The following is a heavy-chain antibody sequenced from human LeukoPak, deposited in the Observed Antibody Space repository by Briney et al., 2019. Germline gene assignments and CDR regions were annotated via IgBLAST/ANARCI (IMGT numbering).Heavy chain of an antibody. CDR1: GYTFTSYE. D-gene: IGHD2-2*03. V-gene: IGHV1-8*03. Sequence: ASVKVSCKASGYTFTSYEIHWVRQATGQGPEWMGWMNPNSGKTGFAQKFQGRVTITRDTSITTAYMELSSLRSEDTAAYYCARWIKEGHYYFDFWGQGTLVTVSS. CDR2: MNPNSGKT. J-gene: IGHJ4*02. CDR3: ARWIKEGHYYFDF.